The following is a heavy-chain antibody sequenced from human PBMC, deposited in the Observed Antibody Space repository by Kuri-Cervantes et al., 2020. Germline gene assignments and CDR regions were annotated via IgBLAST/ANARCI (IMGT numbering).Heavy chain of an antibody. V-gene: IGHV3-23*01. Sequence: ETLSLTCAASGFTLSSYAMSWVRQAPGKGLEWVSAISGSGGSTYYADSVKGRFTISRDNSKNTLYLQMNSLRAEDTAVYYCARVKLVVGGSHVGNAFDIWGQGTMVTVSS. CDR1: GFTLSSYA. CDR2: ISGSGGST. D-gene: IGHD1-26*01. CDR3: ARVKLVVGGSHVGNAFDI. J-gene: IGHJ3*02.